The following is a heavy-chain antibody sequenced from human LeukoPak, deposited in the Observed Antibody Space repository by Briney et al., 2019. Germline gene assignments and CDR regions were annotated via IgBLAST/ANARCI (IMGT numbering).Heavy chain of an antibody. CDR2: INPNGGGT. CDR3: ARARVWDYDDRSGYHNGAFDL. V-gene: IGHV1-2*02. D-gene: IGHD3-22*01. Sequence: GASVKVSCKAYGYTLSDYYMHWVRQAPGQGLEWMGWINPNGGGTNYAQKFQGRVTMTRDTSISTAYMELSRLRSDDTAVYYCARARVWDYDDRSGYHNGAFDLWGQGTMVTVSS. J-gene: IGHJ3*01. CDR1: GYTLSDYY.